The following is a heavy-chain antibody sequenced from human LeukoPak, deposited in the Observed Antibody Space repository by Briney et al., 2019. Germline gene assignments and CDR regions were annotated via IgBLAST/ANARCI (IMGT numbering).Heavy chain of an antibody. CDR2: IYYSGST. CDR1: SGSISSYY. J-gene: IGHJ5*02. V-gene: IGHV4-59*01. Sequence: PSETLSLTCTVSSGSISSYYWSWIRQPPGKGLEWIGYIYYSGSTNYNPSLKSRVTISVDTSKNQFSLKLSSVTAADTAVYYCARQNYDFWSGYYNWFDPWGQGTLVTVSS. CDR3: ARQNYDFWSGYYNWFDP. D-gene: IGHD3-3*01.